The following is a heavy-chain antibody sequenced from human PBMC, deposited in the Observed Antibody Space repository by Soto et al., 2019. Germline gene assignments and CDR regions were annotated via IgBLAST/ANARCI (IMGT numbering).Heavy chain of an antibody. CDR3: AKALDYGGNSDFDY. Sequence: PGGSLRLSCAASGFTFSSYGMHWVRQAPGKGLEWVAVISYDGSNKYYADSVKGRFTISRDNSKNTLYLQMNSLRAEDTAVYYCAKALDYGGNSDFDYWGQGTLVTVSS. CDR2: ISYDGSNK. CDR1: GFTFSSYG. J-gene: IGHJ4*02. V-gene: IGHV3-30*18. D-gene: IGHD4-17*01.